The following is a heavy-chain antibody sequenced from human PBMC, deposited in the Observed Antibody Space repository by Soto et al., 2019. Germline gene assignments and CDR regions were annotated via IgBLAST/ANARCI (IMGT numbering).Heavy chain of an antibody. V-gene: IGHV4-59*01. D-gene: IGHD1-7*01. J-gene: IGHJ5*02. CDR1: GGSIISYY. Sequence: SETLSLTCTVSGGSIISYYWSWIRQPPGKGLEWIGYIYYSGSTNYNPSLKSRVTISVDTSKNQFSLKLSSVTDADTAVYYCAREGWNYNWFDPWGQGTLVTVSS. CDR2: IYYSGST. CDR3: AREGWNYNWFDP.